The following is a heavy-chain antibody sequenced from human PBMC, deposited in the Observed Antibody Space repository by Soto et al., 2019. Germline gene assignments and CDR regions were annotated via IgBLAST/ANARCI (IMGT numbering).Heavy chain of an antibody. CDR3: AKDPAAFLITGTTGYFDY. J-gene: IGHJ4*02. CDR1: GFTFSSYG. Sequence: GGSLRLSCAASGFTFSSYGMHWVRQAPGKGLEWVAVISYDGSNKYYADSVKGRFTISRDNSKNTLYLQMNSLRAEDTAVYYCAKDPAAFLITGTTGYFDYWGQGTLVTVSS. CDR2: ISYDGSNK. V-gene: IGHV3-30*18. D-gene: IGHD1-7*01.